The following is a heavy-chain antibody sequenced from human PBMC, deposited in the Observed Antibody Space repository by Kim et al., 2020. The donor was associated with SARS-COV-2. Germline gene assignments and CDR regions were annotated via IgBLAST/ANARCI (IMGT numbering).Heavy chain of an antibody. V-gene: IGHV4-34*01. CDR3: ARGRGGDGWYFDL. J-gene: IGHJ2*01. Sequence: SETLSLTCAVYTGSFRGYYWRGIRQPRGKGLEWIGEINRDGSANYNPSLRSRVSISVDTSKNQFSLKLNSGTAADTAVYSCARGRGGDGWYFDLWGRDSLVTVSS. CDR1: TGSFRGYY. D-gene: IGHD2-21*02. CDR2: INRDGSA.